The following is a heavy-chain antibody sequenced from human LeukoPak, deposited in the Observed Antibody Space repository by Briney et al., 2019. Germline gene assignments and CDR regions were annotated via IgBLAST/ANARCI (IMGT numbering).Heavy chain of an antibody. V-gene: IGHV3-23*01. D-gene: IGHD4-23*01. CDR3: AKPIDYGGNIGSGAFDI. J-gene: IGHJ3*02. CDR1: GFTFSTSW. CDR2: ISGSGGST. Sequence: GGSLRLSCAASGFTFSTSWMHWVRQVPGKGLEWVSAISGSGGSTYYADSVKGRFTISRDNSKNMLYLQMNSLRAEDTAVYYCAKPIDYGGNIGSGAFDIWGQGTMVTVSS.